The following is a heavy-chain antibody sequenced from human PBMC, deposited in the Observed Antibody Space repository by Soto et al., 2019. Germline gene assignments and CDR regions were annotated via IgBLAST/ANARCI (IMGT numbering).Heavy chain of an antibody. Sequence: QVQLVQSGAEVKKPGASVRVSCKAFDYTFTNFGISWVRQAPGRGLEWMGWISGYNGDTTYAQKFQGRVTMTEDTFTTTAYLELMRLTSDDPDVYYCARDPQSLWFGELKKGVDSWGQGTLVTVSS. CDR1: DYTFTNFG. CDR3: ARDPQSLWFGELKKGVDS. V-gene: IGHV1-18*01. D-gene: IGHD3-10*01. J-gene: IGHJ4*02. CDR2: ISGYNGDT.